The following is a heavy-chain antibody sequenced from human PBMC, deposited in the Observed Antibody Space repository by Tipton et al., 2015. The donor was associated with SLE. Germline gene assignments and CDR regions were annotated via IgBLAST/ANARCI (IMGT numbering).Heavy chain of an antibody. CDR3: ARGGLGYSYYYYMDV. Sequence: LRLSCAASGFTFDDYAMHWVRQPAGKGLEWIGLIYNSGITNYNPSLKSRVTISVDTSKNQFSLKLSSVTAADTAVYYCARGGLGYSYYYYMDVWGKGTTVTVSS. CDR2: IYNSGIT. J-gene: IGHJ6*03. D-gene: IGHD5-18*01. V-gene: IGHV4-4*07. CDR1: GFTFDDYA.